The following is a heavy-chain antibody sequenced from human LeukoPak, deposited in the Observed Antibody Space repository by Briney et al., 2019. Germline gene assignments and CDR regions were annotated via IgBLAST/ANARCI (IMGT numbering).Heavy chain of an antibody. J-gene: IGHJ4*02. V-gene: IGHV3-23*01. CDR1: GFTFSSYA. CDR3: WVWGAAGKNMFDY. CDR2: ISGSGGST. Sequence: GGSLRLSCAASGFTFSSYAMSWVRQAPGKGLEWVSAISGSGGSTYYADSVKGRFTISRDNSKNTLYLQMNSLRAEDTAVYYCWVWGAAGKNMFDYWGQGTLVTVSS. D-gene: IGHD6-13*01.